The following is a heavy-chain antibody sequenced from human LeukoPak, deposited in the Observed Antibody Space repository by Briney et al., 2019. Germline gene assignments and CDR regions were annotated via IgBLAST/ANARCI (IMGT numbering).Heavy chain of an antibody. J-gene: IGHJ4*02. CDR1: GGSISSYY. Sequence: SETLSLTCTVSGGSISSYYWSWIRQPPGKGLEWIGYIYYSGSTNYNPSLKSRVTISVDTSKNQFSLKPSSVTAADTAVYYCARLEINDESYFGYWGQGTLVTVSS. CDR2: IYYSGST. V-gene: IGHV4-59*01. CDR3: ARLEINDESYFGY. D-gene: IGHD1-1*01.